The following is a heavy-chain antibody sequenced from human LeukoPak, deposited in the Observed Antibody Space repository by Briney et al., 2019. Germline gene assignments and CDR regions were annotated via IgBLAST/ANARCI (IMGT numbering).Heavy chain of an antibody. J-gene: IGHJ5*02. D-gene: IGHD3-16*01. CDR3: AKDGGAPQRKYVWGSYRSNWFDP. CDR1: GGTFSSYA. V-gene: IGHV1-69*13. CDR2: IIPIFGTA. Sequence: ASVKVSCKASGGTFSSYAISWVRQAPGQGLEWMGGIIPIFGTANYAQKFQGRVTITADESTSTAYMELSSLRSEDTAVYYCAKDGGAPQRKYVWGSYRSNWFDPWGQGTLVTVSS.